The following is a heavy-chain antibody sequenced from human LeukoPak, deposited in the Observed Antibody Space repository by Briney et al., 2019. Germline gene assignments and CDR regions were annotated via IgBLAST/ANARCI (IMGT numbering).Heavy chain of an antibody. D-gene: IGHD5-18*01. J-gene: IGHJ4*02. CDR2: TWFDGSNK. CDR1: GFTFSGYG. CDR3: ATELSADTAFDY. Sequence: PGGSLRLSCAASGFTFSGYGMHWVRQAPGKGLEWVAMTWFDGSNKYYADAVKGRFTISRDNSKNTLYLQMNSLRAEDTAVYYCATELSADTAFDYWGQGTLAAVSS. V-gene: IGHV3-33*01.